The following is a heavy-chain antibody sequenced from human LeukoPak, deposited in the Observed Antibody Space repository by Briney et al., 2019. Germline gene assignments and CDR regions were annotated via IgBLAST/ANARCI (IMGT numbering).Heavy chain of an antibody. CDR3: ARSDYHSGSNPFDY. CDR1: GGSISSGYY. Sequence: SETLSLTCTVSGGSISSGYYWRWIRQPPGKGLEWIGSIYHSRSTYYNPSLKSRVTISLDTSKNQFSLRLNSVTAADTAVYYCARSDYHSGSNPFDYWGQGTLVTVSS. D-gene: IGHD1-26*01. V-gene: IGHV4-38-2*02. J-gene: IGHJ4*02. CDR2: IYHSRST.